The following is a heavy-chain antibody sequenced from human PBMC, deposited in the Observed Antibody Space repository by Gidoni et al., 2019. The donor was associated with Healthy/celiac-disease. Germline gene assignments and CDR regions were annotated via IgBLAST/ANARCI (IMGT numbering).Heavy chain of an antibody. CDR1: GFSLSTSGMC. CDR2: IDWDDDQ. CDR3: ARSTMVRGEFDY. J-gene: IGHJ4*02. D-gene: IGHD3-10*01. V-gene: IGHV2-70*15. Sequence: QVTLRESGPALVKPTQTLTLTCTFFGFSLSTSGMCVSWIRPPPGKALEWLARIDWDDDQYYSTSLKTRLTISKDTSKNQVVLTMTTMDPVDPATYYCARSTMVRGEFDYWGQGTLVTVSS.